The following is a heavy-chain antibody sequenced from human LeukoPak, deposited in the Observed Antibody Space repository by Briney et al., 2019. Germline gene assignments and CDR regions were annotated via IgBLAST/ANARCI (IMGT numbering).Heavy chain of an antibody. CDR1: GYTFTGYY. D-gene: IGHD1-26*01. V-gene: IGHV1-2*02. J-gene: IGHJ4*02. Sequence: RASVKVSCKASGYTFTGYYMHWVRQAPGQGLEWMGWINPNSGGTNYAQKFQGRVTMTRDTSISTAYMELSRLRSDDTAVYYCARSRRSGSYYYYFDYWGQGTLVTVSS. CDR3: ARSRRSGSYYYYFDY. CDR2: INPNSGGT.